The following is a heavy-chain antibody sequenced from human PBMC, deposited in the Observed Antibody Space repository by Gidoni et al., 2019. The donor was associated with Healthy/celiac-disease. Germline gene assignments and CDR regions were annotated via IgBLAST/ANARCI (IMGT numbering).Heavy chain of an antibody. J-gene: IGHJ4*02. CDR1: GCTFSSYG. D-gene: IGHD2-21*02. CDR2: IWYDGSNK. CDR3: AREVRGVTAIPGY. Sequence: QVQLVESGGGVVQPGRSLRLSCAVSGCTFSSYGMHWVRQAPGKGLEWVAVIWYDGSNKYYADSVKGRFTISRDNSKNTLYLQMNSLRAEDTAVYYCAREVRGVTAIPGYWGQGTLVTVSS. V-gene: IGHV3-33*01.